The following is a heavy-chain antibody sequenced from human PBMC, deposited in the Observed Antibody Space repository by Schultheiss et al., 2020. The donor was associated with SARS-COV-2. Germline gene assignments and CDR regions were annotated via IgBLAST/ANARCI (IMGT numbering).Heavy chain of an antibody. CDR1: GFTFSSYG. Sequence: GGSLRLSCAASGFTFSSYGMHWVRQAPGKGLEWVAVISYDGSNKYYADSVKGRFTISRDTSRNTLFLQMNSLRGEDTAVYYCGRDRLDGSSFVDYWGQGTLVTVSS. D-gene: IGHD6-6*01. CDR2: ISYDGSNK. V-gene: IGHV3-30*03. CDR3: GRDRLDGSSFVDY. J-gene: IGHJ4*02.